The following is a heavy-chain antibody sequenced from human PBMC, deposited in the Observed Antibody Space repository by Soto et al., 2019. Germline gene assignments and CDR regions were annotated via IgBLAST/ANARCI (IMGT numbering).Heavy chain of an antibody. J-gene: IGHJ6*03. CDR1: GGSISSYY. CDR3: ARLASDIVVVPADPAGVEYRRYYYYYMDV. V-gene: IGHV4-59*08. CDR2: IYYSGST. Sequence: PSETLSLTCTVSGGSISSYYWSWIRQPPGKGLGWIGYIYYSGSTNYNPSLKSRVTISVDTSKNQSPLKLSSVTAADTAVYYCARLASDIVVVPADPAGVEYRRYYYYYMDVWGKGTTVTAP. D-gene: IGHD2-2*01.